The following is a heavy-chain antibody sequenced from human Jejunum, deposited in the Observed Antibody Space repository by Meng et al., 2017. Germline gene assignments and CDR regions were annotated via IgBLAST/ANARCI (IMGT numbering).Heavy chain of an antibody. V-gene: IGHV4-30-4*01. J-gene: IGHJ4*02. CDR1: GCSISGGDYY. CDR3: ARERWEYYESSGFDS. D-gene: IGHD3-22*01. CDR2: IHYIGSA. Sequence: QVQLQEAGPGIVKASQTPSLTFPVSGCSISGGDYYWSWIRQPPGKGLEWIGYIHYIGSAFFHPSFKSRAAISVDTSNNQFSLKLNSVTAGDTAVYYCARERWEYYESSGFDSWGQGTLVTVSS.